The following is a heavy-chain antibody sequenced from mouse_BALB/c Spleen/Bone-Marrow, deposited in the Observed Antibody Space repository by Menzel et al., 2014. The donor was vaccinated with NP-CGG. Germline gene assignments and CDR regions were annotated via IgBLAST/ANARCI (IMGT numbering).Heavy chain of an antibody. CDR2: IRNRANGYTT. CDR3: ARDYLYYFDY. V-gene: IGHV7-3*02. CDR1: GFTFXDHY. Sequence: EVKLVESGGGLVQPGGFLRLSCATSGFTFXDHYMSWVRQPPGKALEWLGFIRNRANGYTTEYSASVKGRFTISRDNSQSIVYLQMNTLRAEDSATYYCARDYLYYFDYRGQGTTLTVSS. D-gene: IGHD2-1*01. J-gene: IGHJ2*01.